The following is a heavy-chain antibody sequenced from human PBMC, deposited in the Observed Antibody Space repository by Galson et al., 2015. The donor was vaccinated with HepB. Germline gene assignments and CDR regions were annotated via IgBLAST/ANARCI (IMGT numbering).Heavy chain of an antibody. CDR1: GFTFSSYW. CDR3: ASVSPQTVDDAFDI. Sequence: SLRLSCAASGFTFSSYWMSWVRQAPGKGLEWVANIKQDGSEKYYVDSVKGRFTISRDNAKNSLYLQMNSLRAEDTAVYYCASVSPQTVDDAFDIWGQGTMVTVSS. CDR2: IKQDGSEK. D-gene: IGHD4-23*01. V-gene: IGHV3-7*03. J-gene: IGHJ3*02.